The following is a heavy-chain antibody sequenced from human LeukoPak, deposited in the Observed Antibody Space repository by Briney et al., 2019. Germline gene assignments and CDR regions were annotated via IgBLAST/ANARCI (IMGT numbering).Heavy chain of an antibody. Sequence: SETLSLTCAVSGYSISSDYYWGWIRQPPGKGLEWIGNIYHSGSTYYNPSLKSRVTISVDTSKNQFSLELNSVTAADTAVYYCARDVTYGGNYPRFDYWGQGTLVTVSS. CDR1: GYSISSDYY. V-gene: IGHV4-38-2*02. CDR3: ARDVTYGGNYPRFDY. D-gene: IGHD4-23*01. J-gene: IGHJ4*02. CDR2: IYHSGST.